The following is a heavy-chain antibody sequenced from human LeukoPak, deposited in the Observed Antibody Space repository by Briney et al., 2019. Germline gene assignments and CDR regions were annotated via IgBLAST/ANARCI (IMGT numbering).Heavy chain of an antibody. J-gene: IGHJ4*02. V-gene: IGHV4-31*03. CDR2: IYYSGST. D-gene: IGHD7-27*01. CDR3: ARDSNKTGDGFDY. CDR1: GGSISSGGYY. Sequence: PSQTLSLTCTVSGGSISSGGYYWSWLRQHPGKGLEWIGYIYYSGSTYYNPSLKSRVTISVDTSKNQFSLKLSSVTAADTAVYYCARDSNKTGDGFDYWGQGTLVTVSS.